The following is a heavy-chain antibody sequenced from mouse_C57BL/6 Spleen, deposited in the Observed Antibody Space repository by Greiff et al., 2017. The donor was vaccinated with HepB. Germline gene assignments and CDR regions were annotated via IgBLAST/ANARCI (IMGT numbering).Heavy chain of an antibody. CDR1: GYSITSGYD. J-gene: IGHJ3*01. D-gene: IGHD3-3*01. CDR3: ARGGTRAWFAY. V-gene: IGHV3-1*01. CDR2: ISYSGST. Sequence: EVHLVESGPGMVKPSQSLSLTCTVTGYSITSGYDWHWIRHFPGNKLEWMGYISYSGSTNYNPSLKSRISITHDTSKNHFFLKLNSVTTEDTATYYCARGGTRAWFAYWGQGTLVTVSA.